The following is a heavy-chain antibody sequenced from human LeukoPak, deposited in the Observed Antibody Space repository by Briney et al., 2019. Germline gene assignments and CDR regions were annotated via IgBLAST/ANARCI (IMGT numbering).Heavy chain of an antibody. CDR3: TTEGYFVYGSGSYEWFDP. CDR2: IKSKTDGGTT. Sequence: GGSLRLSCAASGFTFSNAWMSWVRQAPGKGLEWVGRIKSKTDGGTTDYAAPVKGRFTISRDDSKNTLYLQMNSLKTEDTAVYYCTTEGYFVYGSGSYEWFDPWGQGTLVTVSS. J-gene: IGHJ5*02. D-gene: IGHD3-10*01. V-gene: IGHV3-15*01. CDR1: GFTFSNAW.